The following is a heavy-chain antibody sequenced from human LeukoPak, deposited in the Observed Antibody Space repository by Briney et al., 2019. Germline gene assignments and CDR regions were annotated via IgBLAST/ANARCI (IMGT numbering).Heavy chain of an antibody. CDR1: GFTFSSYS. V-gene: IGHV3-21*01. CDR3: ARESFRMRESKTWFDP. J-gene: IGHJ5*02. Sequence: GGSLRLSCAASGFTFSSYSMNWVRQAPGKGLGWVSSISSSSSYIYYADSVKGRFTISRDNAKNSLYLQMNSLRAVDTAVYYCARESFRMRESKTWFDPWGQGTLVTVSS. D-gene: IGHD2-15*01. CDR2: ISSSSSYI.